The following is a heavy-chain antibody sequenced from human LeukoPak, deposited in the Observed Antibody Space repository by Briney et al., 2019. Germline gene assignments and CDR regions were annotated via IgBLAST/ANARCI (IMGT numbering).Heavy chain of an antibody. CDR3: AIGGPRLLWFGEFQAIDY. J-gene: IGHJ4*02. V-gene: IGHV4-39*07. CDR1: GGSISISRHY. Sequence: SETLSLTCTVSGGSISISRHYWAWIRQPPGKGLEWIGEINHSGSTNYNPSLKSRVTISVDTSKNQFSLKLSSVTAADTAVYYCAIGGPRLLWFGEFQAIDYWGQGTLVTVSS. CDR2: INHSGST. D-gene: IGHD3-10*01.